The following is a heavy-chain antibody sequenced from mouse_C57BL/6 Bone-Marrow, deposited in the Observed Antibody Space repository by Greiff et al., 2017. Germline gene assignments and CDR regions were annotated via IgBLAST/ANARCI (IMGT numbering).Heavy chain of an antibody. V-gene: IGHV5-6*01. CDR1: GFTFSSYG. CDR2: ISSGGSYT. D-gene: IGHD4-1*01. J-gene: IGHJ2*01. CDR3: AGRNWRIFDY. Sequence: EVQVIESGGDLVKPGGSLKLSCAASGFTFSSYGMSWVRQTPDERLEWVATISSGGSYTYYPDSVKGRFTISRDNAKNTLYLQMSSLKSEDTAMDYCAGRNWRIFDYWGQGTTLTVSS.